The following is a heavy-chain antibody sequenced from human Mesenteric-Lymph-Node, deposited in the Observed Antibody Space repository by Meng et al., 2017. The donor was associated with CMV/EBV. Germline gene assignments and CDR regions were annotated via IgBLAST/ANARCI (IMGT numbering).Heavy chain of an antibody. D-gene: IGHD6-13*01. CDR3: ASFPGYSSSWEYYYYGMDV. V-gene: IGHV3-21*01. J-gene: IGHJ6*02. Sequence: GGSLRLSCAASGFTFSSYSMNWVRQAPGKGLEWVSSISSSSYIYYADSVKGRFTISRDNAKNSLYLQMNSLRAEDTAVYYCASFPGYSSSWEYYYYGMDVWGQGTTVTVSS. CDR2: ISSSSYI. CDR1: GFTFSSYS.